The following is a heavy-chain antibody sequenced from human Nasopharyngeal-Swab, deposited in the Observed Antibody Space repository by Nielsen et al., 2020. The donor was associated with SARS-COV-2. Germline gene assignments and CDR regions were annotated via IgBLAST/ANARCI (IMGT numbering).Heavy chain of an antibody. CDR1: GFTVSSNY. CDR2: IYSGGST. J-gene: IGHJ6*03. D-gene: IGHD4-23*01. CDR3: ATGSTTVVTPEYYYYMDV. V-gene: IGHV3-53*05. Sequence: GGSLRFSCAASGFTVSSNYMSWVRQAPGKGLEWVSVIYSGGSTYYADSVKGRFTISRDNSKNTLYLQMNSLRAEDTAVYYCATGSTTVVTPEYYYYMDVWGKGTTVTVSS.